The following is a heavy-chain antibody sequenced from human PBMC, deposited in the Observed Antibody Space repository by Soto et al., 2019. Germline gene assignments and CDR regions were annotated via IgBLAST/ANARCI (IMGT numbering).Heavy chain of an antibody. Sequence: KRLEWVSYISSSSSTIYYADSVKGRFTIARDNAKNSLYLQMNSLRAEDTAVYYCSFFFQAEDGIRVAFSVSAFLLNRSSDL. J-gene: IGHJ2*01. V-gene: IGHV3-48*01. CDR3: SFFFQAEDGIRVAFSVSAFLLNRSSDL. CDR2: ISSSSSTI. D-gene: IGHD2-15*01.